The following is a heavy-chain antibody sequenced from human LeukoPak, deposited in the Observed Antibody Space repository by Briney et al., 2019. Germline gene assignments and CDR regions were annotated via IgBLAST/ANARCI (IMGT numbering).Heavy chain of an antibody. CDR2: INHSGST. Sequence: SETLSLTCAVYGGSFSGYYRSWIRQPPGKGLEWIGEINHSGSTNYNPPLKSRVTISVDTSKNQFSLKLSSVTAADTAVYYCASSSLYSSSSPSAFDIWGQGTMVTVSS. D-gene: IGHD6-6*01. J-gene: IGHJ3*02. CDR1: GGSFSGYY. CDR3: ASSSLYSSSSPSAFDI. V-gene: IGHV4-34*01.